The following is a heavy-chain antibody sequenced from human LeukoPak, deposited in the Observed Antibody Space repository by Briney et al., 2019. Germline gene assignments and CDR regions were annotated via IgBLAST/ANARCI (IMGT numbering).Heavy chain of an antibody. V-gene: IGHV4-59*01. CDR3: ARGSIVATRFDY. J-gene: IGHJ4*02. CDR1: GGSISSYY. CDR2: IYYSGTT. Sequence: SETLSLTCTVSGGSISSYYWSWIRQPPGKGLEWIGYIYYSGTTDYNPSLKSRVTISVDTSKNQFSLKLSSVTAADTAVYYCARGSIVATRFDYWGQGTLVTVSS. D-gene: IGHD5-12*01.